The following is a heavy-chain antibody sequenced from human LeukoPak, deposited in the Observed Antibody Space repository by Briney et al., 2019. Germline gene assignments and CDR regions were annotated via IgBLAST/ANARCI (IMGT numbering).Heavy chain of an antibody. CDR2: IYPGDYDT. Sequence: GESLKISCEASGFNFNNYWVGWVRQMPGKGLEWMEIIYPGDYDTRYSPSFQGHVTISVDKSISTAYLQWRSLRASDTAIYYCARRDVNPGEVVHWGQGTLVTVSS. CDR1: GFNFNNYW. J-gene: IGHJ4*02. D-gene: IGHD2-15*01. V-gene: IGHV5-51*01. CDR3: ARRDVNPGEVVH.